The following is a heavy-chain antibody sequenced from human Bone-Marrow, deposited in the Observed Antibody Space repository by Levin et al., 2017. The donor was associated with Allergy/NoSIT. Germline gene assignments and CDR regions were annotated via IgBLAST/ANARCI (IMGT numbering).Heavy chain of an antibody. J-gene: IGHJ4*02. CDR2: ISGSGGST. CDR1: GFTFSSYA. V-gene: IGHV3-23*01. D-gene: IGHD2-2*01. Sequence: GGSLRLSCAASGFTFSSYAMSWVRQAPGKGLEWVSAISGSGGSTYYADSVKGRFTISRDNSKNTLYLQMNSLRAEDTAVYYCAKSEYQLPSGIPLYYFDYWGQGTLVTVSS. CDR3: AKSEYQLPSGIPLYYFDY.